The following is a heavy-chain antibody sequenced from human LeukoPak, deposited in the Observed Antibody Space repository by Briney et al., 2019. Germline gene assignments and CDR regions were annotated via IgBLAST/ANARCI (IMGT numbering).Heavy chain of an antibody. CDR2: IYNNGRT. V-gene: IGHV4-31*03. CDR3: ARGTRYDFWSAYSDHFDY. CDR1: GGSINSGGSY. D-gene: IGHD3-3*01. J-gene: IGHJ4*02. Sequence: PSETLSLTCTVSGGSINSGGSYWSWIRQHPGKGLEWIGYIYNNGRTYYNPSLKSRVTVSVDTSQNQVSLKVTSLTAADTAVYYCARGTRYDFWSAYSDHFDYWGQGTLVTVSS.